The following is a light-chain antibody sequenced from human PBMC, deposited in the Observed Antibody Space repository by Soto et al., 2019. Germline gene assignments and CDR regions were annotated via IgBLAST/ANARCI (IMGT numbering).Light chain of an antibody. CDR2: KAT. V-gene: IGKV1-5*03. CDR3: QQYNDFQYT. Sequence: DIQMTHSPSTLSASVGDGVTITCRASQSIVFWLAWYQQKPGKAPKLLIYKATNLQSGVPSRFSGSGSGTDFSLTISSLQPVDSATYFCQQYNDFQYTFGPGTKLEI. CDR1: QSIVFW. J-gene: IGKJ2*01.